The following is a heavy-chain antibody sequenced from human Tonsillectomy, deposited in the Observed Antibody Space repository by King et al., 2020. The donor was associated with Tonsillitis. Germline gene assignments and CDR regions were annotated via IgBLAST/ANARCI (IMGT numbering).Heavy chain of an antibody. D-gene: IGHD3-3*01. CDR2: ISYDGSNK. CDR1: GFTFSSYG. Sequence: HVQLVESGGGVVQPGRSLRLSCAASGFTFSSYGMHWVRQAPGKGLEWVAVISYDGSNKYYADSVKGRFTISRDNSKNTLYLQMNSLRAEETAVYYCANLGLWSGYSSGAFDIWGQGTMVTVSS. CDR3: ANLGLWSGYSSGAFDI. V-gene: IGHV3-30*18. J-gene: IGHJ3*02.